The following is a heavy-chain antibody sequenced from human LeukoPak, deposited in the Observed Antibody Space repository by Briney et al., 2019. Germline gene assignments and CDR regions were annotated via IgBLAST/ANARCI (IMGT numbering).Heavy chain of an antibody. CDR1: GITLSNYG. V-gene: IGHV3-23*01. CDR3: AKRGIVIRAVIIVGFHKEAYYFDY. Sequence: QPGGSLRLSCAVSGITLSNYGMSWVRQAPGKGLEWVAGISDSGGSTNYADSVKGRFTISRDNPENTLYLQMNSLRAEDTAVYFCAKRGIVIRAVIIVGFHKEAYYFDYWGQGALVTVSS. D-gene: IGHD3-10*01. J-gene: IGHJ4*02. CDR2: ISDSGGST.